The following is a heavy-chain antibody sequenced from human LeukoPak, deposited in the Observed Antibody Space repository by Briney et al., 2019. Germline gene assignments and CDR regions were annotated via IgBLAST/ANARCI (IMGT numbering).Heavy chain of an antibody. J-gene: IGHJ3*02. CDR2: ISPYNGNT. CDR3: ARPSDSSGGDAFDI. D-gene: IGHD2-15*01. Sequence: ASVNVSCKASSYTFTNYDINWVRQAPGQGLEWRGGISPYNGNTDYAQKLQGRVTMTTDTSTSTAYMELRSLRSDDTAVYYCARPSDSSGGDAFDIWGQGTMVIVSS. V-gene: IGHV1-18*01. CDR1: SYTFTNYD.